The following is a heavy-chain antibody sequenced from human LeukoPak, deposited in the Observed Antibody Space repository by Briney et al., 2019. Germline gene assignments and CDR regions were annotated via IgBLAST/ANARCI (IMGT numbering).Heavy chain of an antibody. J-gene: IGHJ4*02. CDR3: ARDHFGSLDS. CDR2: DYCGGST. V-gene: IGHV4-61*01. D-gene: IGHD3-10*01. CDR1: GFSVTTDSYC. Sequence: SETLSLTCTVSGFSVTTDSYCWGWIRQPPGKGLEWIGYDYCGGSTNYDPSLKRRVTISVDTSKNQFSLTLTSVTAADTAVYFCARDHFGSLDSWGQGILVTVSS.